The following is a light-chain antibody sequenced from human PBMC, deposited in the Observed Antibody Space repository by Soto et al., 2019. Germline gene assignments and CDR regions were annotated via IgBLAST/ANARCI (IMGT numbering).Light chain of an antibody. CDR1: QTINNN. CDR3: QQSSSMSWT. CDR2: ETS. J-gene: IGKJ1*01. V-gene: IGKV1-39*01. Sequence: DIQMTQSPPSLSASVGDRITISCRAGQTINNNLNWYQHKPGKAPKLLIYETSELHSGVPSRFSGSGSGTDFTLTINSLQPEDFATYYCQQSSSMSWTFGQGTKVEIK.